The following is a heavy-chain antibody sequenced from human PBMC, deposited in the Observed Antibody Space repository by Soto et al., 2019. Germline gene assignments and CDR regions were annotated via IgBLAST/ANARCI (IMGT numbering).Heavy chain of an antibody. Sequence: SLKVSCKASGGTFSIYAISWVRQAPGQGLEWMGGIIPIFGTANYAQKFQGRVTITADESTSTAYMELSSLRSEDTAVYYCARALRYFDWLLPDYYYYGMGVWGQGTTVTVSS. D-gene: IGHD3-9*01. CDR1: GGTFSIYA. V-gene: IGHV1-69*13. CDR2: IIPIFGTA. J-gene: IGHJ6*02. CDR3: ARALRYFDWLLPDYYYYGMGV.